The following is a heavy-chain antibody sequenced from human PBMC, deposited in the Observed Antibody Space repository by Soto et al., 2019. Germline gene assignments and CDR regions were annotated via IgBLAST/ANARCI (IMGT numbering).Heavy chain of an antibody. V-gene: IGHV4-59*01. J-gene: IGHJ3*02. Sequence: PSETLSLTCTVSGGSISSYYWSWIRQPPGKGLEWIGYIYYSGSTNYNPSLKSRVTISVDTSKNQFSLRLSSVTAADTAVYYCARALQQHAFDIWGQGTMVTVSS. CDR3: ARALQQHAFDI. CDR2: IYYSGST. CDR1: GGSISSYY. D-gene: IGHD6-13*01.